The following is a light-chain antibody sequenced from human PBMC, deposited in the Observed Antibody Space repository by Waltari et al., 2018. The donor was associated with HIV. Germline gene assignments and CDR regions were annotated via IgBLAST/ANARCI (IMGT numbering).Light chain of an antibody. CDR3: QQRSNWLT. CDR1: QSVNSY. V-gene: IGKV3-11*01. Sequence: EIVLTQSPATLSLSPGERATLSCRASQSVNSYLAWYQQKPGQAPRLRIYDASNMATGSPARFSGSWSGTDFTLTISSLEPEDFAVYYCQQRSNWLTFGGGTKVEIK. J-gene: IGKJ4*01. CDR2: DAS.